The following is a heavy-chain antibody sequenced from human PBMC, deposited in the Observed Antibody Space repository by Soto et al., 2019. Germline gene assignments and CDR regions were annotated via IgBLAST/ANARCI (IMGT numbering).Heavy chain of an antibody. D-gene: IGHD1-26*01. V-gene: IGHV4-30-4*08. CDR1: RSYH. CDR3: ARVPMGATFAWFDP. Sequence: RSYHRGWKQKTPGKGLEWIGYIYYSGSTYYNPSLKSRVTISVDTSKNQFSLKLSSVTAADTAVYYCARVPMGATFAWFDPWGQGTLVTVSS. CDR2: IYYSGST. J-gene: IGHJ5*02.